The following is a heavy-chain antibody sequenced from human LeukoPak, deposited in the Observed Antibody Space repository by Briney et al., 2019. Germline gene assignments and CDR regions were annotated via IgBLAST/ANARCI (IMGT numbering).Heavy chain of an antibody. CDR3: ARVGYCSSTSCYDNWFDP. J-gene: IGHJ5*02. D-gene: IGHD2-2*01. CDR1: GDSVSSNSAA. Sequence: SQTPSLTCAISGDSVSSNSAAWNWIRQSPSRGLEWLGRTYYRSKWYNDYAVSVKSRITINPDTSKSQFSLQLNSVTPEDTAVYYCARVGYCSSTSCYDNWFDPWGQGTLVTVSS. V-gene: IGHV6-1*01. CDR2: TYYRSKWYN.